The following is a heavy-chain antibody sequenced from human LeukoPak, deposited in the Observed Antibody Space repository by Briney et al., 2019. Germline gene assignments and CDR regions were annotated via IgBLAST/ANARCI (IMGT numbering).Heavy chain of an antibody. V-gene: IGHV1-69*13. J-gene: IGHJ4*02. Sequence: GASVKVSCKASGGTFSSYAISWVRQAPGQGLEWMGGIIPIFGTANYAQKFQGRVTITADESTSTAYMELSSLRSEDTAVYYCARVLYYDSSGYYFDYWGQGTLVTVSS. CDR2: IIPIFGTA. CDR3: ARVLYYDSSGYYFDY. D-gene: IGHD3-22*01. CDR1: GGTFSSYA.